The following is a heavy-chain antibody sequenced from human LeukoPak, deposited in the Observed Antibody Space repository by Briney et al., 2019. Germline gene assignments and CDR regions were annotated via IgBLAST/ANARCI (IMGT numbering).Heavy chain of an antibody. V-gene: IGHV1-69*05. Sequence: ASVKVSCKASVGIFSSYAISWVRQAPGQGVEGMGGIITIIGTPEYTQKFQDRITITTNATTSTAYVELSSLRPEATAVYYCTRVPPLSDFWSGYRYYYYYYYTDVSGKGNTVTASS. J-gene: IGHJ6*03. CDR1: VGIFSSYA. CDR3: TRVPPLSDFWSGYRYYYYYYYTDV. D-gene: IGHD3-3*01. CDR2: IITIIGTP.